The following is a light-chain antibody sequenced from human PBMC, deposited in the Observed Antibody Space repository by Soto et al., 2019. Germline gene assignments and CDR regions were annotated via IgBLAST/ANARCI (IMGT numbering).Light chain of an antibody. CDR2: LAS. V-gene: IGKV1-39*01. CDR3: QQIHSTSSYT. CDR1: QSISSY. J-gene: IGKJ2*01. Sequence: IHMTHSPASLSASVSYRVTITCPTSQSISSYLNWYQQKPGKAPKLLIYLASSLESGGPARFSGSGSATDFTLTINSLQPEDFATYYCQQIHSTSSYTFGQGTKVDIK.